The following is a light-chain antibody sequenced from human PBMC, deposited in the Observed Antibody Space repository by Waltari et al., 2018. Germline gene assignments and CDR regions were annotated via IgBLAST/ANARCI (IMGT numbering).Light chain of an antibody. CDR3: QQYGTSPLVT. J-gene: IGKJ3*01. Sequence: DIVLTQSPGTLSLSPGDRATLSCRASQSVSSSFLVWYQQKPGQAPRLLIYGVSNRATGIPDRFSGSGSGTDFTLTISRLEPEDFAVYYCQQYGTSPLVTFGPGTKVDIK. CDR2: GVS. V-gene: IGKV3-20*01. CDR1: QSVSSSF.